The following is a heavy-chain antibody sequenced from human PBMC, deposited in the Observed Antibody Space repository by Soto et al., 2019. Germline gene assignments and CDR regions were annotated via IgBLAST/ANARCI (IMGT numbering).Heavy chain of an antibody. D-gene: IGHD2-15*01. CDR2: INPNSGGT. CDR3: ARDYGGLSGMDV. Sequence: ASVKVSCKASGYTFTGYYMHWVRQAPGQGLEWMGWINPNSGGTKYAQKFQGRVTMTRDTAISTAYMELSRLRSDDTAVYYCARDYGGLSGMDVWGQGTTVTVSS. CDR1: GYTFTGYY. J-gene: IGHJ6*02. V-gene: IGHV1-2*02.